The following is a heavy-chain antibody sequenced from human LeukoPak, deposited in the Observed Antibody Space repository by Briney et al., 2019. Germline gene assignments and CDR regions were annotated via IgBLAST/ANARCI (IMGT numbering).Heavy chain of an antibody. D-gene: IGHD5-18*01. J-gene: IGHJ4*02. V-gene: IGHV3-30*04. CDR3: AKVDTGY. Sequence: PGRSLRLSCAASGFTFSSYAMHWVRQAPGKGLEWVAVISYDGSNKYYADSVKGRFTISRDNSKNTLYLQMNSLRAEDTAVYYCAKVDTGYWGQGTLVTVSS. CDR1: GFTFSSYA. CDR2: ISYDGSNK.